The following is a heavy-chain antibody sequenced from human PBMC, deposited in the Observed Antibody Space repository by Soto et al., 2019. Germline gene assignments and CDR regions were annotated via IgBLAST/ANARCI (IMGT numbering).Heavy chain of an antibody. Sequence: SVQVSCKASGGTFSSYDISWVRQAPGQGLECMGGIIPVFGTANYAQKFQGRVTINADESTSTVYMELSSLRSEDTAVYYCARGWNDFPHWGQGTLVTVSS. CDR3: ARGWNDFPH. CDR1: GGTFSSYD. CDR2: IIPVFGTA. V-gene: IGHV1-69*13. J-gene: IGHJ1*01. D-gene: IGHD1-1*01.